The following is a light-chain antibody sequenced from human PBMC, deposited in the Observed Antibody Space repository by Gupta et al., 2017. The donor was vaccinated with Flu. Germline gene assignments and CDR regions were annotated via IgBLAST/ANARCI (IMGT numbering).Light chain of an antibody. CDR3: LLYYWGGQHYV. Sequence: QTVVTQEPSLTVSPGGTVTLTCASSAGAVTSGHHPNWLQQKPGQAPRALIYSTSNNHAWTPARFSGSLLGDKAALTLAAVQPEDEAEYYCLLYYWGGQHYVFGSGTRVTVL. V-gene: IGLV7-43*01. CDR1: AGAVTSGHH. J-gene: IGLJ1*01. CDR2: STS.